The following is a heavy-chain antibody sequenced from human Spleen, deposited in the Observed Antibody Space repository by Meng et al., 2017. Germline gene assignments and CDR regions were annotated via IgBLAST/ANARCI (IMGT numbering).Heavy chain of an antibody. J-gene: IGHJ4*02. CDR2: ISSGGTT. CDR1: GFTVSSNY. D-gene: IGHD1-26*01. V-gene: IGHV3-66*01. Sequence: GESLKISCAASGFTVSSNYLTWVRQAPGKGLDWVSIISSGGTTYYADSVKGRFTISRDNSKNTLYLQMNSLRAEDTAVYYCARDHYEGARPLDYWGQGTLVTVSS. CDR3: ARDHYEGARPLDY.